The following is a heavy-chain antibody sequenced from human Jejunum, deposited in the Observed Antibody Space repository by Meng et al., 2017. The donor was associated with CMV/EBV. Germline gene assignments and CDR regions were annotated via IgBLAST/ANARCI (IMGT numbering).Heavy chain of an antibody. CDR1: GGSISSSTYY. J-gene: IGHJ4*02. CDR3: ARDSSGVSGTFDS. Sequence: QLQLQESGPGLVKPSGTLRLTCSVAGGSISSSTYYWGWVRQPPGKGLEWIGLMRSSGSSFYSPSLRSRVTMSVDTSKNQFSLKVNSVTAADTAVFYCARDSSGVSGTFDSWGQGTLVTVSS. V-gene: IGHV4-39*07. D-gene: IGHD5/OR15-5a*01. CDR2: MRSSGSS.